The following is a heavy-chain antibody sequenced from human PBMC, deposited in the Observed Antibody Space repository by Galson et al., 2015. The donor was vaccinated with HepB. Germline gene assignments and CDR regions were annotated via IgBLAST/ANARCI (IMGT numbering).Heavy chain of an antibody. CDR1: GYTFSIFD. D-gene: IGHD3-22*01. CDR2: MNPHSGNT. V-gene: IGHV1-8*01. Sequence: SVKVSCKASGYTFSIFDINWVRQATGQGPEWMGWMNPHSGNTGYAQKFRGRVTMTRNTSISTAYMELNSLTSEDTAVYYCARSYSSFYDSSRLLAFNIWGQGSRVTVSS. J-gene: IGHJ3*02. CDR3: ARSYSSFYDSSRLLAFNI.